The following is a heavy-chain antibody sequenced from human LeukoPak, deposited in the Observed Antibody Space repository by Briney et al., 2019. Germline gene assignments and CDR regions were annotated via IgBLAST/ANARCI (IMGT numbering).Heavy chain of an antibody. J-gene: IGHJ4*02. CDR1: GFTFGSYA. D-gene: IGHD1-26*01. CDR2: IGSSGSVT. Sequence: PGGSLRLSCAASGFTFGSYAMSWVRQAPGERLEWVAFIGSSGSVTHYADFVRGRFTISRDNFQNTLSLQLSSLRADDTAVYYRATEWFIGTALHYVYWGQGARVTVSS. CDR3: ATEWFIGTALHYVY. V-gene: IGHV3-23*01.